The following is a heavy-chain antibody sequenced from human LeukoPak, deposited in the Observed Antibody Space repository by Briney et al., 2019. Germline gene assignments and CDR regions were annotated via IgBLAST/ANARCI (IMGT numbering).Heavy chain of an antibody. CDR2: NSPDDSDT. D-gene: IGHD3-10*01. CDR3: ARQVWNYYGSGTYYRPYYFDY. J-gene: IGHJ4*02. Sequence: GESLKISCKGSGYSFISYRIGWVRQMPGKGLEWMGINSPDDSDTTYSPSFQGQVTISADKSIITAYLQWSSLKASDTAMYYCARQVWNYYGSGTYYRPYYFDYWGQGTLVTVSS. V-gene: IGHV5-51*01. CDR1: GYSFISYR.